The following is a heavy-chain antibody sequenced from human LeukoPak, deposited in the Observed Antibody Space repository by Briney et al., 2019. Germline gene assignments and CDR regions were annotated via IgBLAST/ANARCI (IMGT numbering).Heavy chain of an antibody. V-gene: IGHV4-39*01. CDR1: GGSFSSYY. CDR3: AKSGGYGLIDY. J-gene: IGHJ4*02. Sequence: SETLSLTCAVYGGSFSSYYWGWIRQPTGKGLEWIGSIYSSGSTYYNASLQSRVTISIETSKNQISLRLNSVTATDTAIYYCAKSGGYGLIDYWGQGTLVTVSS. D-gene: IGHD1-26*01. CDR2: IYSSGST.